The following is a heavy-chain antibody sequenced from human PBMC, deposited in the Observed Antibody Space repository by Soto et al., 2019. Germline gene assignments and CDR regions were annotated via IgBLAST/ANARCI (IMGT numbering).Heavy chain of an antibody. CDR1: GDSVSSNSAA. CDR3: ARDGAGIVVVPAGSRGAFDI. D-gene: IGHD2-2*01. J-gene: IGHJ3*02. Sequence: SQTLSLTCAISGDSVSSNSAAWNWIRQSPSRGLEWLGRTYYRSKWYNDYAVSVKSRITINPDTSKNQFSLQLYSVTPEDTAVYYCARDGAGIVVVPAGSRGAFDIWGQGTMVTVSS. CDR2: TYYRSKWYN. V-gene: IGHV6-1*01.